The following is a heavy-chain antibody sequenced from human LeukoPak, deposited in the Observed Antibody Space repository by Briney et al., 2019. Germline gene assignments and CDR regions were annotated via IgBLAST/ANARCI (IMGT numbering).Heavy chain of an antibody. CDR1: GGSFSGYY. V-gene: IGHV4-34*01. Sequence: SETLSLTCAVYGGSFSGYYWSWIRQPPGKGLEWIGEINHSGSTNYNPSLKSRVTISVDTSKNQFSLKLSSVTAADTAVYYCARGGRYNWFDPWGQGTLVTVSS. CDR2: INHSGST. J-gene: IGHJ5*02. D-gene: IGHD3-10*01. CDR3: ARGGRYNWFDP.